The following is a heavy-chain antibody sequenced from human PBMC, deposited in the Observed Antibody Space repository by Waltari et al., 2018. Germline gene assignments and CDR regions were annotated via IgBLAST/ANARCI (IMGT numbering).Heavy chain of an antibody. V-gene: IGHV1-58*01. CDR2: IVVGSGNT. CDR3: AAAVLPYYYDSSGYYDAFDI. Sequence: QLVQSGPEVKKPGTSVKVSCKASGFTFTSSAVQWVRQARGQRLEWIGWIVVGSGNTNYAQKFQERVTITRDMSTSTAYMELSSLRSEDTAVYYCAAAVLPYYYDSSGYYDAFDIWGQGTMVTVSS. CDR1: GFTFTSSA. J-gene: IGHJ3*02. D-gene: IGHD3-22*01.